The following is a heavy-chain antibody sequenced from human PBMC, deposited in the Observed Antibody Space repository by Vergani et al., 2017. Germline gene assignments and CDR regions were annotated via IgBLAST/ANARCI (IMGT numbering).Heavy chain of an antibody. CDR1: GGSFSGHY. J-gene: IGHJ3*02. D-gene: IGHD6-19*01. Sequence: QVQLQQWGAGLLKPSETLSLTCAVYGGSFSGHYWSWIRQPPGKGLEWIGEINHSGSTNYNPSLKSRVTISVDTSKNQFSLKLSSVTAADTAVYYCARKGQWLVRGAFDIWGQGTMVTVSS. CDR3: ARKGQWLVRGAFDI. V-gene: IGHV4-34*01. CDR2: INHSGST.